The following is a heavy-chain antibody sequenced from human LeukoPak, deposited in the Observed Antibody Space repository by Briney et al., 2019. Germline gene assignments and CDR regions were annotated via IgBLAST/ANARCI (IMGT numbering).Heavy chain of an antibody. CDR2: VSSDGSID. CDR1: GFTFSNYG. J-gene: IGHJ5*02. V-gene: IGHV3-30*03. Sequence: GGSLRLSCAASGFTFSNYGMHWVRQAPGKGLEWVAVVSSDGSIDYYADSLRGRFTVSRDNSKNTMFLQFNTLRPEDTAVYYCAREGMGTTFSAWFEPWGQGTLVTVSS. D-gene: IGHD1-7*01. CDR3: AREGMGTTFSAWFEP.